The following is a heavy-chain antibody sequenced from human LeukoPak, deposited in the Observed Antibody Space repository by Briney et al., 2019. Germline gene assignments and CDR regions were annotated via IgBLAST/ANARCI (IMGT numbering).Heavy chain of an antibody. V-gene: IGHV1-8*01. Sequence: ASVTLSLTASGFTFTSYDINWVRQAPGPGLERMGWMNPNSGNTGYAQKFQGRVTITRDTSISKAYMELSSLRSGDTAVYYWARVVITMVRGVIIVGYFDYWGQGNLVTVSS. D-gene: IGHD3-10*01. CDR2: MNPNSGNT. CDR3: ARVVITMVRGVIIVGYFDY. J-gene: IGHJ4*02. CDR1: GFTFTSYD.